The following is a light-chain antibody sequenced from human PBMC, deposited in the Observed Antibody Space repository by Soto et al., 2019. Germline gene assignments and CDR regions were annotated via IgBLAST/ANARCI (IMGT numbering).Light chain of an antibody. J-gene: IGLJ2*01. CDR2: NNN. CDR3: EAWDGSLNVVL. CDR1: NSNIGNNT. Sequence: QSVLTQPPSASGTPGQRVTISCSGSNSNIGNNTVNWYQHLPGTAPKLLIYNNNQRPSGVPDRFSGSKSGTSASLAISGLQPDDEADYYCEAWDGSLNVVLFGGGTKLTVL. V-gene: IGLV1-44*01.